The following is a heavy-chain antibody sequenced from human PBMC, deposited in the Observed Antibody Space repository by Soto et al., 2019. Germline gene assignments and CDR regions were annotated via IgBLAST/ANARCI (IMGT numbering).Heavy chain of an antibody. D-gene: IGHD2-15*01. CDR1: GGSISSGGYS. CDR3: AKGYCSGGSCYLNWFDP. CDR2: IYHSGST. V-gene: IGHV4-30-2*01. J-gene: IGHJ5*02. Sequence: QLQLQESGSGLVKPSQTLSLTCAVSGGSISSGGYSWSWIRQPPGKGLEWIGYIYHSGSTYYNPSLKSRVTISVDRSKNQFSLKLSSVTAADTAVYYCAKGYCSGGSCYLNWFDPWGQGTLVTVSS.